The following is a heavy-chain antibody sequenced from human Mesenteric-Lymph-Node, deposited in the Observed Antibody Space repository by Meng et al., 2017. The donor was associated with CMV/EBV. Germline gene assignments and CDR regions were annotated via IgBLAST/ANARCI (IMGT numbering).Heavy chain of an antibody. CDR1: GGSISSYY. CDR2: IYYSGST. J-gene: IGHJ5*02. Sequence: TVSGGSISSYYWSWIRQPPGKGLEWIGYIYYSGSTNYNPSLKSRVTISVDTSKNQFSLKLSSVTAADTAVYYCARRSGYDPVSWFDPWGQGTLVTVSS. D-gene: IGHD5-12*01. V-gene: IGHV4-59*01. CDR3: ARRSGYDPVSWFDP.